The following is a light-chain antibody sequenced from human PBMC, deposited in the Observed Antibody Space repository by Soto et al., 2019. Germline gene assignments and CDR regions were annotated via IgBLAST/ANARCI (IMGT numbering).Light chain of an antibody. CDR1: SSDVGGYNY. CDR2: DVR. CDR3: SSYTSSSTLLYV. V-gene: IGLV2-14*01. Sequence: QSALTQPASVSGSPGQSITISCTGTSSDVGGYNYVSWYQQHPGKAPKLMIYDVRNRPSGVSNRFSGSKSGNTASLTSSGLQAEYEADYDCSSYTSSSTLLYVFGTGTKLTVL. J-gene: IGLJ1*01.